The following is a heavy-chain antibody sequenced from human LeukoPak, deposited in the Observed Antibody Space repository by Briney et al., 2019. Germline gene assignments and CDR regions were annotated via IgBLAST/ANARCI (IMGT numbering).Heavy chain of an antibody. J-gene: IGHJ4*02. D-gene: IGHD6-13*01. CDR2: LYTSGNT. CDR1: GGSISSSSYY. V-gene: IGHV4-61*02. CDR3: ARGVAAAGHFDY. Sequence: SQTLSLTCTVSGGSISSSSYYWSWIRQPAGKGLEWIGRLYTSGNTNYNPSLKSRVTISVDTSKNQVSLKLSSVTAADTAVYFCARGVAAAGHFDYWGQGTLVTVSS.